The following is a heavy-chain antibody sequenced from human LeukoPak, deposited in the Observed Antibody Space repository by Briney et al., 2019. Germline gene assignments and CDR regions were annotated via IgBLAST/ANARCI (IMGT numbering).Heavy chain of an antibody. CDR1: GFTFSSYW. Sequence: GGSLRLSCAASGFTFSSYWMHWVRQAPGKGLVWVSCINSDGSSTSYADSVKGRFTISRDNAKNTLYLQMNSLRAEDTAVYYCARGFPDYYYYGMDVWGQGTTVTVSS. CDR3: ARGFPDYYYYGMDV. CDR2: INSDGSST. J-gene: IGHJ6*02. V-gene: IGHV3-74*01.